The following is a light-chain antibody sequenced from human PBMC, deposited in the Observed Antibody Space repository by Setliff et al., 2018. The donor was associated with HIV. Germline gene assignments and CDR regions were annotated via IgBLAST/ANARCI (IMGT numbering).Light chain of an antibody. Sequence: QSVLTQPPSVSAAPGQKVTISCSGSSSNVGNNYVSWYQQVPGTAPKLLIYDNNKRPSGIPDRFSGSKSGTSATLGITGLQTGDEADYYCGTWGSSLSAGWVFGTGTKVTVL. J-gene: IGLJ1*01. CDR1: SSNVGNNY. V-gene: IGLV1-51*01. CDR3: GTWGSSLSAGWV. CDR2: DNN.